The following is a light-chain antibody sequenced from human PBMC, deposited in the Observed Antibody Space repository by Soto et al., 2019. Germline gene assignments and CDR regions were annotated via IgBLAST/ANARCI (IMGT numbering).Light chain of an antibody. CDR2: DAS. V-gene: IGKV3-11*01. Sequence: EIVMTKSPATLSLSPGERATLSCRASQSVGKYLVWYQQKPGQAPRLLIYDASNRATGIPARFSGSGSGTDFTLTISSLEPEDVAVYYCQQRGNRPPWTFGQGTKVDIK. CDR1: QSVGKY. J-gene: IGKJ1*01. CDR3: QQRGNRPPWT.